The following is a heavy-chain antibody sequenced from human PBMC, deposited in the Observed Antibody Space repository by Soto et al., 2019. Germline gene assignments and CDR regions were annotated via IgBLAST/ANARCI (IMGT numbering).Heavy chain of an antibody. D-gene: IGHD5-12*01. J-gene: IGHJ5*01. CDR3: AKDRGRGYDWFDS. CDR1: GFTFSSYA. Sequence: EVQLLESGGGLVQPGGSLRLSCAASGFTFSSYAMSWVRQAPGKGLEWVSAISGSGGSTFYADSVKGRFTISRDTSKNTPFLQMNSVRAEDTAVYYCAKDRGRGYDWFDSWGQGTLVTVSS. V-gene: IGHV3-23*01. CDR2: ISGSGGST.